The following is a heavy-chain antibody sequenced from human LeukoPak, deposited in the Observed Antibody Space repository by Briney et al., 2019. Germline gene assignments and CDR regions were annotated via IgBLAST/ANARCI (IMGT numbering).Heavy chain of an antibody. CDR1: GYSFTSYW. J-gene: IGHJ5*02. V-gene: IGHV5-10-1*01. CDR3: ARRLSYGSGSLYWFDP. Sequence: GESLKISCKGSGYSFTSYWISWVRQMPGKGLEWMGRIDPSDSYTNYSPSFQGHVTISADKSISTAYLQWSSLKASDTAMYYCARRLSYGSGSLYWFDPWGQGTLLTVSS. CDR2: IDPSDSYT. D-gene: IGHD3-10*01.